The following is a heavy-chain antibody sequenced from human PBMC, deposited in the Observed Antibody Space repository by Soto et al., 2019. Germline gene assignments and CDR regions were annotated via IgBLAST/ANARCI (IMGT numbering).Heavy chain of an antibody. CDR2: IYSSEYT. J-gene: IGHJ4*02. Sequence: SETLSLTCTVSGGSISSYFWSWIRQPPGKGLEWIGYIYSSEYTNYNPSLKSRVTISVDTSKDQFSLQLKSVTAADTAVYYCARKYSDSWYYFDYWGQGTLVTVSS. CDR1: GGSISSYF. D-gene: IGHD1-26*01. V-gene: IGHV4-59*12. CDR3: ARKYSDSWYYFDY.